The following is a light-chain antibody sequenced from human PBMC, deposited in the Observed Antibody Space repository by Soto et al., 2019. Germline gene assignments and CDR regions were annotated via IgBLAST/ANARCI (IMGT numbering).Light chain of an antibody. J-gene: IGKJ1*01. V-gene: IGKV3-15*01. CDR2: GAS. CDR1: AGISSD. Sequence: EIVMTQSPATLSLSPGERATLSCRASAGISSDLAWYQQKPGLAPRLLISGASTRATGVPARFSGSGSGTEFTLTISTLQSEDFAVYYCQRYNSWPPWTFGNGTKVEVK. CDR3: QRYNSWPPWT.